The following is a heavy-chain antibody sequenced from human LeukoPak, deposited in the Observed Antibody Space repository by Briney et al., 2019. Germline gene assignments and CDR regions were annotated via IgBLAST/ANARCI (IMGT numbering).Heavy chain of an antibody. J-gene: IGHJ5*02. V-gene: IGHV4-4*07. D-gene: IGHD4-11*01. CDR1: RGFISNYS. CDR3: ATSETLVFTGEREPKVKGWFEP. Sequence: FETLSLTCTVSRGFISNYSWSWIRHPAGKGLEWIGRMYTSGSTTYNPSLKRRVTMSVDTSKNQFSLKLSFVTAAATAVYSCATSETLVFTGEREPKVKGWFEPWGEGTLVTVSS. CDR2: MYTSGST.